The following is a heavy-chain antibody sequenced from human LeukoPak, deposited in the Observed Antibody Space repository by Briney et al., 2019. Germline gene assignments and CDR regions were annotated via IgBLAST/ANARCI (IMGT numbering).Heavy chain of an antibody. J-gene: IGHJ4*02. Sequence: PAETLSLSCTVANASISSTSYYWGWIRQPPVKGLECIGSTYYRGSSYNNLSLASRVTISVDTSQNQFLLKCPSLNATATACYSCAPSANYFQDFDLWGQGALVTVSS. CDR2: TYYRGSS. V-gene: IGHV4-39*01. D-gene: IGHD2/OR15-2a*01. CDR1: NASISSTSYY. CDR3: APSANYFQDFDL.